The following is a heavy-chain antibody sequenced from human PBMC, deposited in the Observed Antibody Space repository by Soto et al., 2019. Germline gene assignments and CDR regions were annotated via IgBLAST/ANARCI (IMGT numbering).Heavy chain of an antibody. D-gene: IGHD3-3*01. Sequence: QVHLVESGGGVVQPGRSLRLSCAASGFTFSGYGLHWVRQAPGKGLEWVALIWYDGTKKYYGDSVKGRFTISRDNSKNTLYLQMNSLRAEDTAVYYCAREARRFLEWSTPYYYYGMDVWGQGTTVTVSS. J-gene: IGHJ6*02. CDR3: AREARRFLEWSTPYYYYGMDV. V-gene: IGHV3-33*01. CDR1: GFTFSGYG. CDR2: IWYDGTKK.